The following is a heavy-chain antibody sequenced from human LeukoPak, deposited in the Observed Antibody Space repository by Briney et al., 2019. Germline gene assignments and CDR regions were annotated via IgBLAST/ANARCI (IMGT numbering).Heavy chain of an antibody. J-gene: IGHJ4*02. D-gene: IGHD1-7*01. Sequence: GASVKVSCKASGGTFSSYAISWVRQAPGQGLEWMGRIIPIFGIANYAQKFQGRVTITADKSTSTAYMELSSLRSEDTAAYYCARAVGNYAPFDYWGQGTLVTVSS. CDR1: GGTFSSYA. V-gene: IGHV1-69*04. CDR3: ARAVGNYAPFDY. CDR2: IIPIFGIA.